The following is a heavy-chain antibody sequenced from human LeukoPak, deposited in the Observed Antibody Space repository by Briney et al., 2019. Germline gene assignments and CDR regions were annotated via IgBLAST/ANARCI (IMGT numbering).Heavy chain of an antibody. CDR3: ARDLPSYDSSGLDY. CDR1: GYTFTSYG. D-gene: IGHD3-22*01. CDR2: ISAYNGNT. V-gene: IGHV1-18*01. Sequence: ASVKVSCKASGYTFTSYGISWVRQAPGQGLEWMGWISAYNGNTNYAQKLQGRVTMTTDTSTSTAYMELRSLRSDDTAVYYCARDLPSYDSSGLDYWGQGTLVTVSS. J-gene: IGHJ4*02.